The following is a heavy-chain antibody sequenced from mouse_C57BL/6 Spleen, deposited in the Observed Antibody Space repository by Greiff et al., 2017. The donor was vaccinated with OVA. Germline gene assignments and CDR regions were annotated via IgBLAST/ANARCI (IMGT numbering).Heavy chain of an antibody. Sequence: VQLQQSGPELVKPGASVKISCEASGYAFSSSWMNWVKQRPGKGLEWIGRIYPGDGDTNYNGKFKGKATLTADKSSSPAYMQLSSLTSEDSAVYFCAREQANWVDYWGQGTTLTVSS. CDR1: GYAFSSSW. D-gene: IGHD4-1*01. CDR2: IYPGDGDT. J-gene: IGHJ2*01. CDR3: AREQANWVDY. V-gene: IGHV1-82*01.